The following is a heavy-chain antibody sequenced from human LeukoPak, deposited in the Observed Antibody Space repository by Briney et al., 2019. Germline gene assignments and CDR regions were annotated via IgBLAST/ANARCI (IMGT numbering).Heavy chain of an antibody. V-gene: IGHV4-4*07. CDR2: IQASGST. CDR3: ARVGSGWSFDY. CDR1: GGSISSYY. D-gene: IGHD6-19*01. J-gene: IGHJ4*02. Sequence: KSSETLSLTCTVSGGSISSYYWSWIRQPAGRGLEWIGRIQASGSTNYNPSLKSRVTMSVDTSKNKFSLKVNSVTAADTAVYYCARVGSGWSFDYWGRGTLVTVSS.